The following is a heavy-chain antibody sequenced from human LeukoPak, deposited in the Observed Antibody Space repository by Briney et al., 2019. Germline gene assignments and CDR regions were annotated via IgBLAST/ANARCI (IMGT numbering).Heavy chain of an antibody. Sequence: GGSLRLSCAASGFTFSSYSMNWVRQAPGKGLEWVSSISSSSSYIYYADSVKGRFTISRDNAKNSLYLQMNSLRAEDTAVYYCARPTDYYDSSGSYVYWGQGTLVTVSS. CDR1: GFTFSSYS. CDR3: ARPTDYYDSSGSYVY. J-gene: IGHJ4*02. D-gene: IGHD3-22*01. CDR2: ISSSSSYI. V-gene: IGHV3-21*01.